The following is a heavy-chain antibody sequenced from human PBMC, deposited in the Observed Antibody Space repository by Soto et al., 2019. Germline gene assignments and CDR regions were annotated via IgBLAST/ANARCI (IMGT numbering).Heavy chain of an antibody. V-gene: IGHV3-33*01. CDR3: ARDAAYYYDSSGHDAFDI. J-gene: IGHJ3*02. Sequence: LRLSCAASGFTFSSYGMHWVRQAPGKGLEWVAVIWYDGSNKYYADSVKGRFTISRDNSKNTLYLQMNSLRAEDTAVYYCARDAAYYYDSSGHDAFDIWGQGTLVTGSS. CDR2: IWYDGSNK. CDR1: GFTFSSYG. D-gene: IGHD3-22*01.